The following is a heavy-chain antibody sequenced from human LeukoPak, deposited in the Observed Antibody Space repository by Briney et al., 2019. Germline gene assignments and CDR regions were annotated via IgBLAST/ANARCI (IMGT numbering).Heavy chain of an antibody. Sequence: SETLSLTYTVSGGSISSYSWSWIRQPPGKGLEWVGYIYYSGTTNYNPSLKSRVTISVDTSKNQLSLKLNSVTAADTAVYHCARDLGGASYGYFDLWGRGTLVTVSS. CDR2: IYYSGTT. CDR1: GGSISSYS. J-gene: IGHJ2*01. D-gene: IGHD3-10*01. CDR3: ARDLGGASYGYFDL. V-gene: IGHV4-59*01.